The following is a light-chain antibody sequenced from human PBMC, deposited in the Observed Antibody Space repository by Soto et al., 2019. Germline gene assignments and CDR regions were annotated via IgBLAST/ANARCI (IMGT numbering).Light chain of an antibody. V-gene: IGKV3-15*01. CDR1: QSVSGN. CDR2: GAS. J-gene: IGKJ1*01. CDR3: QQYNNWPPVT. Sequence: EIVMTQSPATLSVSPGERATLSCRASQSVSGNLAWYQQKPGQAPRLLVYGASTRATGIPARFSGSGSGTEFTLTISSLQSEDFAVYYCQQYNNWPPVTFGQGTKVEIK.